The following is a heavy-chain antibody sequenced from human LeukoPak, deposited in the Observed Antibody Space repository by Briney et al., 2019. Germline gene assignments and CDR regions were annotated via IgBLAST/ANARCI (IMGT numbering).Heavy chain of an antibody. V-gene: IGHV3-53*03. Sequence: PGGSLRLSCAASGFTVSSNYMSWVRQAPGKGLEWVSVIYSGGSTYYADSVKGRFTISRDNAKNSLYLQMNSLRAEDTAIYYCARGYSGYEALDHWGQGTLVTVSS. J-gene: IGHJ4*02. D-gene: IGHD5-12*01. CDR2: IYSGGST. CDR3: ARGYSGYEALDH. CDR1: GFTVSSNY.